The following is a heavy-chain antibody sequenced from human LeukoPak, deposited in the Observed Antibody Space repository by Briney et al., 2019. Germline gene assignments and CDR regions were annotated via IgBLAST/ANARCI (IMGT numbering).Heavy chain of an antibody. CDR3: ARVGAPDNYYYYYMDV. V-gene: IGHV4-34*01. CDR1: GGSFSGYY. D-gene: IGHD1-26*01. CDR2: INDSGSS. J-gene: IGHJ6*03. Sequence: PSETLSLTCSVYGGSFSGYYWSWIRQPPGKGLEWIGEINDSGSSNYNPALKSRVTMSVDTFKNQFSLWLNSVTAADTAVYYCARVGAPDNYYYYYMDVWGKGTTVTVSS.